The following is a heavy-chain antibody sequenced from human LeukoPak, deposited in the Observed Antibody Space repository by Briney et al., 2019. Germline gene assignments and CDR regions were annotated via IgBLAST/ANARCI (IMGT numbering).Heavy chain of an antibody. J-gene: IGHJ4*02. Sequence: ASVKVSCKASGYTFTSYDINWVRQATGQGLEWMGWMNPNSGNTGYAQKFQGRVTMTRNTSISTAYMELSRLRSEDTAVYYCARSLYGDYFFDYWGQGTLVTVSS. CDR2: MNPNSGNT. V-gene: IGHV1-8*01. D-gene: IGHD4-17*01. CDR3: ARSLYGDYFFDY. CDR1: GYTFTSYD.